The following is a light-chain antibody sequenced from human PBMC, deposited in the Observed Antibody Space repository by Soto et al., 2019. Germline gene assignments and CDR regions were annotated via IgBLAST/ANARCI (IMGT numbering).Light chain of an antibody. V-gene: IGKV1-5*01. CDR1: QSVSGS. Sequence: DIEITQSPSTLSASVGDRATITCRASQSVSGSLAWYQQKSGRPPKVLIYDASTLEDGVPSRFSGSGSGTEFTLSISSLQPDDFETYYCQQYETYSPTFGQGTKVELK. CDR3: QQYETYSPT. J-gene: IGKJ1*01. CDR2: DAS.